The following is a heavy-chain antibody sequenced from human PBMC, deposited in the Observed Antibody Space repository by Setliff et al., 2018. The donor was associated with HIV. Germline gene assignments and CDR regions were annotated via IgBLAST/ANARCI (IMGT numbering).Heavy chain of an antibody. CDR2: INPNNGAT. V-gene: IGHV1-2*06. J-gene: IGHJ4*02. CDR3: ARDLGIVIPFDY. Sequence: ASVKVSCKASGYSFSGYYMSWIRQAPGQALEWMGRINPNNGATEYAQKFQGRVTMTSDSLTSTAHMELTRLRSDDTAVYYCARDLGIVIPFDYWGQGTPVTVSS. D-gene: IGHD3-16*01. CDR1: GYSFSGYY.